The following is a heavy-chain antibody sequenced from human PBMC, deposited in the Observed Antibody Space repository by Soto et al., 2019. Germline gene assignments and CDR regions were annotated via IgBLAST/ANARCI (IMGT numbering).Heavy chain of an antibody. D-gene: IGHD6-6*01. Sequence: PSETLSLTCAVSGGSVSSGSYYWSWIRQPPGKGLEWIGYIYYSGSTYYNPSFKSRVTISVDTSKNQFSLKLSSVTAADTAVYYCARWSSSLYYYYGMDVWGQGTTVTVSS. V-gene: IGHV4-61*01. CDR1: GGSVSSGSYY. CDR2: IYYSGST. J-gene: IGHJ6*02. CDR3: ARWSSSLYYYYGMDV.